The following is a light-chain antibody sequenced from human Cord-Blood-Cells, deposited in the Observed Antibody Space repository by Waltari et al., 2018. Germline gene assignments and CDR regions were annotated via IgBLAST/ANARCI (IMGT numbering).Light chain of an antibody. J-gene: IGLJ1*01. CDR2: DVS. CDR1: SSDVGGYNY. Sequence: QSALTQPASVSGSPGQSITISCTGTSSDVGGYNYVSRYQQHPGKAPKLMIYDVSKRPSGVSNRFSGSKSGNTASLTISGLQAEDEADYYCSSYTSSSTLYVFGTGTKVTVL. CDR3: SSYTSSSTLYV. V-gene: IGLV2-14*01.